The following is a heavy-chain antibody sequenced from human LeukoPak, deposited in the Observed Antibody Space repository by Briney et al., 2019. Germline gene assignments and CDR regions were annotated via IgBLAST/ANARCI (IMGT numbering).Heavy chain of an antibody. CDR1: GFTFSSYS. Sequence: GGSLRLSCAVSGFTFSSYSMNWVRQAPGKGLEWVANIKHDGSEKYYVDSVKGRFTISRDNAKNSLYLQMNSLRAEDTAVYYCARDWSSFKWGQGTLVTVSS. CDR3: ARDWSSFK. CDR2: IKHDGSEK. J-gene: IGHJ4*02. V-gene: IGHV3-7*01.